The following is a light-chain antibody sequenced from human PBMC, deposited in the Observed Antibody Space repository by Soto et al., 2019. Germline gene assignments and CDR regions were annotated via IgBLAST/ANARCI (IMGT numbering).Light chain of an antibody. CDR2: EGS. CDR3: CSYADSSRIYV. V-gene: IGLV2-23*01. CDR1: SSDVGSYNL. J-gene: IGLJ7*01. Sequence: QSALTQPASVSGSPGQSITISCTGTSSDVGSYNLVSWYQQHPGKAPKLMIYEGSKRPSGISNRFSGSKSGNTASLTISGLQAEDEAEYYCCSYADSSRIYVFGSGTQLTVL.